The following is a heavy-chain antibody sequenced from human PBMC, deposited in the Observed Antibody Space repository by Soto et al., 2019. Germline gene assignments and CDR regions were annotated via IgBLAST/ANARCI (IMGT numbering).Heavy chain of an antibody. J-gene: IGHJ4*02. V-gene: IGHV3-13*04. CDR1: GFTFSSYD. CDR3: ARAIGPTLFDY. CDR2: IGTTGDT. Sequence: GALRLSCSASGFTFSSYDMHWVRQGTGKGLEWFSAIGTTGDTYYAGSVKGRFTISREDAKNSLYLQMNSLRAGDTAIYFCARAIGPTLFDYWGQGTLVTVSS. D-gene: IGHD3-22*01.